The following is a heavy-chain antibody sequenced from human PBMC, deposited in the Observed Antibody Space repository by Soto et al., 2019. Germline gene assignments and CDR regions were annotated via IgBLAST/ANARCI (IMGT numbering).Heavy chain of an antibody. CDR2: IIPILGIA. CDR1: GGTFSSYT. V-gene: IGHV1-69*02. J-gene: IGHJ6*04. Sequence: QVQLVQSGAEVKKPGSSVKVSCKASGGTFSSYTISWVRQAPGQGLEWMGRIIPILGIANYAQKFQGRVTITADKSTSTACRELSSPRSADTAVYYCARGVEIAAPGYYGMDVWGKGSTATVSS. CDR3: ARGVEIAAPGYYGMDV.